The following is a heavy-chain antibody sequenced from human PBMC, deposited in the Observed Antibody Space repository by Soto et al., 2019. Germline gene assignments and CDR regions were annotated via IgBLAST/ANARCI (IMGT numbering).Heavy chain of an antibody. CDR1: GFTFSRFE. Sequence: GGSLRLSCAASGFTFSRFELHWVRQAPGKGLEWISYISSSGSTAYYASSVEGRFTISRDNANNSVYLQMDSLRAEDTALYYCTGAAWFPYLSFYWGQGALVTVSS. CDR3: TGAAWFPYLSFY. CDR2: ISSSGSTA. V-gene: IGHV3-48*03. J-gene: IGHJ4*02. D-gene: IGHD3-10*01.